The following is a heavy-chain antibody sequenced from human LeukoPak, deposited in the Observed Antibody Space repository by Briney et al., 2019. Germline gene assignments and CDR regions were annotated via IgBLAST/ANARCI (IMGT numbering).Heavy chain of an antibody. J-gene: IGHJ4*02. Sequence: QPGGSLRLSCAASGFTVSSTYISWVRQAPGKGLEWVSVIYSGGSTYYADSAKGRFTISRDNSKNTLHLQMSSLRAEDTAVYYCVKDYNWNIFHYWGQGTLVTVSS. V-gene: IGHV3-53*05. CDR1: GFTVSSTY. CDR2: IYSGGST. CDR3: VKDYNWNIFHY. D-gene: IGHD1/OR15-1a*01.